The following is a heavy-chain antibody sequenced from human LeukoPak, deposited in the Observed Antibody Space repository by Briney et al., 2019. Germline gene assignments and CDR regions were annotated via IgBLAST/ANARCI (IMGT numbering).Heavy chain of an antibody. J-gene: IGHJ4*02. CDR2: INEDGSEK. CDR1: GFTFSSYW. V-gene: IGHV3-7*01. Sequence: GGSLRLSCAASGFTFSSYWMSWVRQAPGKGLEWVANINEDGSEKYYVDSVKGRFTISRDNAKNSLYLQMNSLRAEDTAVYYCARAVYSYGYGFDYWGQGTLVTVSS. CDR3: ARAVYSYGYGFDY. D-gene: IGHD5-18*01.